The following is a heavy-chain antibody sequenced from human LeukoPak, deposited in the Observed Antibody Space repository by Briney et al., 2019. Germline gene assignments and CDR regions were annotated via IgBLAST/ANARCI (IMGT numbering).Heavy chain of an antibody. Sequence: PSETLSLTCTVSGGSISSSYYYWGWIRQPPGKGLEWIGTIYYSGSTNYNPSLKSRVTISVDTSKNQFSLKLSSVTAADTAVYYCAREAQFFDTDYYGMDVWGQGTTVTVSS. CDR1: GGSISSSYYY. D-gene: IGHD3-22*01. J-gene: IGHJ6*02. CDR3: AREAQFFDTDYYGMDV. CDR2: IYYSGST. V-gene: IGHV4-39*07.